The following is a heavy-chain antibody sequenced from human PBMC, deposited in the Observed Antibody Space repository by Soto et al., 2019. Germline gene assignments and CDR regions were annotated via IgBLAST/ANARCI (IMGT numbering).Heavy chain of an antibody. CDR3: ARDLAKGGGSAGFDY. CDR2: INPKSGGT. CDR1: GYTFTVYY. V-gene: IGHV1-2*02. J-gene: IGHJ4*02. Sequence: QVQLVQSGAEVKKPGASVNVSCKASGYTFTVYYMHWVRQAPGQGLEWMGWINPKSGGTMYPQKFRGRVTMSWYTSISTAYMALTRLRSDDTAVYYCARDLAKGGGSAGFDYCGQGTLVTVSS. D-gene: IGHD1-26*01.